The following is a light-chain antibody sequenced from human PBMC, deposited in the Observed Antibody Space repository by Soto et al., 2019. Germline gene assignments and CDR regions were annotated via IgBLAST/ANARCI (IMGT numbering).Light chain of an antibody. CDR2: GVS. CDR1: QSVNTKY. J-gene: IGKJ5*01. CDR3: HQRNK. Sequence: EIVLTQSPGTLSLSPGERATLSCRASQSVNTKYLAWYQQKPGQAPRLLISGVSSRATGIPDRFSGSGSGTDFILTFSSLEPEDFAVYFCHQRNKFGQGTRLEIK. V-gene: IGKV3D-20*02.